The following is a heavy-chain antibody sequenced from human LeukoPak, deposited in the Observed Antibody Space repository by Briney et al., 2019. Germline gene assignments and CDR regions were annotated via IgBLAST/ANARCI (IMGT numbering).Heavy chain of an antibody. V-gene: IGHV3-23*01. CDR3: AKGHYYGSGSLDY. D-gene: IGHD3-10*01. CDR2: IGGRDGST. CDR1: GFTVNYNY. J-gene: IGHJ4*02. Sequence: GGSLRLSCAASGFTVNYNYMNWVRQAPGKGLEWVSAIGGRDGSTYYADSVKGRFTISRDNSKNTLYVQMNSLRAEDTAVYYCAKGHYYGSGSLDYWGQGTLVTVSS.